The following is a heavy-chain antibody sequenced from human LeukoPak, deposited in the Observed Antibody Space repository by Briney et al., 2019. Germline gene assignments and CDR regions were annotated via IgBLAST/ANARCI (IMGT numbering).Heavy chain of an antibody. J-gene: IGHJ4*02. CDR2: IYHSGST. CDR3: ARHLSRIGYSDFWSGYYAGFDY. CDR1: GYSISSGYY. D-gene: IGHD3-3*01. V-gene: IGHV4-38-2*01. Sequence: ASETLSLTCAVSGYSISSGYYWGCIRQPPGKGLEWSGSIYHSGSTYYNPPLNSRVTISVDTSKNQFSLMLSSVTAADTAVYYCARHLSRIGYSDFWSGYYAGFDYWGQGTLVTVSS.